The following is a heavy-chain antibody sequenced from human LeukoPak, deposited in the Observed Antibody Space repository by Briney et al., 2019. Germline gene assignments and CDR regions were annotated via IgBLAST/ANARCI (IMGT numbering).Heavy chain of an antibody. CDR1: GFTFSSYT. V-gene: IGHV3-21*01. CDR3: ARVVRGDAYNYDY. Sequence: GGSLRLSCAASGFTFSSYTMNWVRQAPGKGLEWVSSISTSGSSMYHADSVKGRFTTSRGNAKNSLYLQMNSLRAEDTAVYYCARVVRGDAYNYDYWGQGTLVTVSS. CDR2: ISTSGSSM. J-gene: IGHJ4*02. D-gene: IGHD5-24*01.